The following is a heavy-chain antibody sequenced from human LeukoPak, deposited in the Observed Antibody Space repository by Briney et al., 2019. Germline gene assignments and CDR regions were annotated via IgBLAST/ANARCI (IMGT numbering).Heavy chain of an antibody. D-gene: IGHD2-8*01. Sequence: GGSLRLSCTASGFTFSDHAMHWVRQAPGKGLEWVTVISYHARDQFCADSVKGRFTVSRDNPRNILYLQMNSLRVEDSAVYYCAAQPCINGICYLDYWGQGALVTVSS. CDR3: AAQPCINGICYLDY. V-gene: IGHV3-30*04. J-gene: IGHJ4*02. CDR1: GFTFSDHA. CDR2: ISYHARDQ.